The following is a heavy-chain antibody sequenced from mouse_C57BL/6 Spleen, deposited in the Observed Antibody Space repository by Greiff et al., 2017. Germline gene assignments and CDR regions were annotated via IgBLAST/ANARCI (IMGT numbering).Heavy chain of an antibody. CDR2: INPGSGGT. CDR1: GYAFTNYL. V-gene: IGHV1-54*01. D-gene: IGHD2-5*01. J-gene: IGHJ4*01. CDR3: ARRDDSNYGYYAMDY. Sequence: VQLQQSGAELVRPGTSVKVSCKASGYAFTNYLIEWVKQRPGQGLEWIGVINPGSGGTNYNEKFKGKATLTADKSSSTAYMQLSSLTSEDSAVYFCARRDDSNYGYYAMDYWGQGTSVTVSS.